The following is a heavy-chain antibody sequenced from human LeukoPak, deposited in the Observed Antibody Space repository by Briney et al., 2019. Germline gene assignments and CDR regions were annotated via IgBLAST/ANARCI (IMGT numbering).Heavy chain of an antibody. J-gene: IGHJ3*02. V-gene: IGHV3-11*04. D-gene: IGHD2-15*01. CDR1: GFTFSDYY. CDR2: ISSGGSPT. Sequence: GGSLRLSCAASGFTFSDYYMSWIRQAPGKGLEWVSYISSGGSPTFYADSVKGRFTIFRDTAKNSLFLQMNNLRGEDTAVYYCARDISSSTRAFDIWGQGTMVTVS. CDR3: ARDISSSTRAFDI.